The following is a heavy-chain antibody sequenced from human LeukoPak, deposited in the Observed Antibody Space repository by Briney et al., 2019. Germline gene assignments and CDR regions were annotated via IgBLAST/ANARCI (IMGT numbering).Heavy chain of an antibody. J-gene: IGHJ4*02. Sequence: PGGSLRLSCTASGFSFTAYSWNWVRQAPGRGLQWISYIGPGGDAYYADSVTGRFTVSRDTAKNSLYLQMNGLRVEDTAVYYCARRFDSWGQGTLVTVSS. CDR1: GFSFTAYS. CDR2: IGPGGDA. V-gene: IGHV3-69-1*01. CDR3: ARRFDS.